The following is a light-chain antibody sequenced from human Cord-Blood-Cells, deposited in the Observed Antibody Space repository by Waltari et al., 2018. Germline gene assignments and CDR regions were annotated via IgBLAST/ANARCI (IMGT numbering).Light chain of an antibody. CDR3: SSYTSSSTVV. CDR2: EVS. CDR1: SSDVGSYNR. V-gene: IGLV2-18*02. J-gene: IGLJ2*01. Sequence: QSALTQPPSVSGSPGPSVTISCTVTSSDVGSYNRVSWYQQPPGTAPKLMIYEVSNRPSGVPGRFSGSKSGNTASRTISGLQAEDEADYYCSSYTSSSTVVFGGGTKLTVL.